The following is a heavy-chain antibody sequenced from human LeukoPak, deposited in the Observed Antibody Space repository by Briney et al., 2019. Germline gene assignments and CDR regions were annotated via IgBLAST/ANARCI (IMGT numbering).Heavy chain of an antibody. CDR1: GFTVSSNY. Sequence: GGSLRLSCAASGFTVSSNYMSWVRQAPGKGLEWVSVIYSGGSTYYADSVKGRFTISRDNAKNSLYLQMNSLRAEDTAVYYCARSSGYDFWSGYPYGMDVWGQGTTVTVSS. CDR2: IYSGGST. J-gene: IGHJ6*02. V-gene: IGHV3-53*01. CDR3: ARSSGYDFWSGYPYGMDV. D-gene: IGHD3-3*01.